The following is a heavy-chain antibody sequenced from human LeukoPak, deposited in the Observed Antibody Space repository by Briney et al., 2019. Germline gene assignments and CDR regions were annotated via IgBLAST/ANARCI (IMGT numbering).Heavy chain of an antibody. CDR2: IYYSGST. J-gene: IGHJ6*01. CDR1: GGSISNGDHY. V-gene: IGHV4-30-4*01. D-gene: IGHD3-10*01. Sequence: SETLSLTCNVSGGSISNGDHYWSWIRQPPGKGPEWIGYIYYSGSTYYYPSLRSRVTISIDTSKNQFSLRLRSVTAADTAVYYCARDRWFPPPLGMDVWGQGTTVTVSS. CDR3: ARDRWFPPPLGMDV.